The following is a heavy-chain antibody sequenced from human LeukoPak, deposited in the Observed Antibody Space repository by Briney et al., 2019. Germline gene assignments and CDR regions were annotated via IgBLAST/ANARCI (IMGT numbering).Heavy chain of an antibody. V-gene: IGHV1-69*13. D-gene: IGHD4-11*01. Sequence: VASVKVSCKASGGTFSSYAISWVRQAPGQGLEWMGGIIPIFGTANYAQKFQGRVTISADESTSTAYMELSSLRSEDTAVYYCATVDYSKEYYFDYWGQGTLVTVSS. CDR2: IIPIFGTA. CDR3: ATVDYSKEYYFDY. CDR1: GGTFSSYA. J-gene: IGHJ4*02.